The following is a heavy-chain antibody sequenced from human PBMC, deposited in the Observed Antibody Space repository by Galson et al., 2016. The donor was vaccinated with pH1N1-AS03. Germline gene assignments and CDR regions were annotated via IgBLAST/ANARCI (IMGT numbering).Heavy chain of an antibody. CDR3: TTVRHPTSYSFNH. V-gene: IGHV3-15*01. J-gene: IGHJ4*02. D-gene: IGHD2-21*01. Sequence: FTFSDAWMTWVRQAPGKGLEWVGRIKSKGNGGTMDYAAPVKGRFTISRDDSKTTVYLQMNSLKVEDTALYYCTTVRHPTSYSFNHWGQGTLVTVSS. CDR1: FTFSDAW. CDR2: IKSKGNGGTM.